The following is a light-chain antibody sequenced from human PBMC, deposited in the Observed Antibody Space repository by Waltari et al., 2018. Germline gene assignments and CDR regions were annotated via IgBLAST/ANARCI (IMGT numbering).Light chain of an antibody. Sequence: DIQMSQSPCSLSASVGDRVTITCRASQSISSYLNWDQQKPGKAPKLLMYAASSLQSGVPSRFSGSGAGTDFTLTISSLQPEDFATYYCQQSYSTPWTFGQGTKVEIK. CDR3: QQSYSTPWT. V-gene: IGKV1-39*01. CDR1: QSISSY. J-gene: IGKJ1*01. CDR2: AAS.